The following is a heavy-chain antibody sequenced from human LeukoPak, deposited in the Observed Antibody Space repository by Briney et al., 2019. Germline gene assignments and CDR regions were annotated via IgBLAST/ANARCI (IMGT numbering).Heavy chain of an antibody. J-gene: IGHJ5*02. CDR1: GGTFSSYA. D-gene: IGHD1-26*01. CDR3: GKDPGVGASPIDP. Sequence: SVKVSCKASGGTFSSYAISWVRQAPGQGLEWMGGIIPIFGTSNYAQKFQGRVTITADESTSTAYMELSSLRSEDTAVYYCGKDPGVGASPIDPWGQGTLVTVSS. V-gene: IGHV1-69*13. CDR2: IIPIFGTS.